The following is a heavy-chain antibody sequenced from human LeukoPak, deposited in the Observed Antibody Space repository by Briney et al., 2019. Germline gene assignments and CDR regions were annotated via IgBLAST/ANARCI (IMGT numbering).Heavy chain of an antibody. CDR1: DGSFSGYY. J-gene: IGHJ3*02. Sequence: SETLSLTCAVYDGSFSGYYWSWIRQPPGKGLEWIGEINHSGSTNYNPSLKSRVTISVDTSKNQFSLKLSSVTAADTAVYFCARGPYSYDSSGAFDIWGQGTMVTVSS. CDR3: ARGPYSYDSSGAFDI. V-gene: IGHV4-34*01. D-gene: IGHD3-22*01. CDR2: INHSGST.